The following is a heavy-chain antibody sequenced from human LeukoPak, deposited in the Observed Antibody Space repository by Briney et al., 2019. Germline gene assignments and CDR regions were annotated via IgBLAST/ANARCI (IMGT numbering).Heavy chain of an antibody. V-gene: IGHV3-53*01. J-gene: IGHJ4*02. D-gene: IGHD3/OR15-3a*01. CDR3: ARTGLDGSLSFDY. CDR1: GFTVSSNY. CDR2: IYSGGST. Sequence: GGSLRLSCAASGFTVSSNYMSWVRQAPGKGLEWVSAIYSGGSTYYADSVKGRFTISRDNSKNTLYLQMNSLRAEDTAVYYCARTGLDGSLSFDYWGQGTLVTVSS.